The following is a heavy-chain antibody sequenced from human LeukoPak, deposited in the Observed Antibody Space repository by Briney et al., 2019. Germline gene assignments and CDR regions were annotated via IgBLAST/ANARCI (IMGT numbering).Heavy chain of an antibody. V-gene: IGHV4-34*01. D-gene: IGHD3-16*01. Sequence: PSETLSLTCAVYGGSFSGYYWSWIRQPPGKGLEWIGEIYHSGSTNYNPSLKSRVTISVDTSKNQFSLKLSSVTAADTAVYYCARTDYDLDYWGQGTLVTVSS. CDR3: ARTDYDLDY. CDR1: GGSFSGYY. CDR2: IYHSGST. J-gene: IGHJ4*02.